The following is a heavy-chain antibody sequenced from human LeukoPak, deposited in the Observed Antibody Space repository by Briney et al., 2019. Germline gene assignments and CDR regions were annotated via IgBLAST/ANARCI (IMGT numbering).Heavy chain of an antibody. CDR3: ATQARDCRGTACNWGAVDY. Sequence: PGGSLRLSCVASGFTFSTYGMHWVRQAPGKGLEWVAIIRHDGTNKYGDSVKGRFTISRDNSKNTVYLQMNSLRVEDTAVYYCATQARDCRGTACNWGAVDYRGQGTLVTVSA. CDR1: GFTFSTYG. CDR2: IRHDGTNK. V-gene: IGHV3-30*02. J-gene: IGHJ4*02. D-gene: IGHD2-15*01.